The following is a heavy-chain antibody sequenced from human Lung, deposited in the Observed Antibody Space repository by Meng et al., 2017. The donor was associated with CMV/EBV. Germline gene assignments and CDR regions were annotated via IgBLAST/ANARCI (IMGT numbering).Heavy chain of an antibody. V-gene: IGHV1-18*01. CDR3: ARDRAMGSGWFDP. CDR2: ISGYNGNT. D-gene: IGHD6-19*01. J-gene: IGHJ5*01. CDR1: DYTFSSYG. Sequence: ASVXVSXKASDYTFSSYGISWVRQAPGQGLEWMGWISGYNGNTNYAQRLQGRVTMTTDTSTSTAYMELRSLRFDDTAVYYCARDRAMGSGWFDPWGQGTMVTVSS.